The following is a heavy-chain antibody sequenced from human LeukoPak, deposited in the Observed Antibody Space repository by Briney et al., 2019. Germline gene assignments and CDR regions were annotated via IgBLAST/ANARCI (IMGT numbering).Heavy chain of an antibody. CDR1: GFTFSSFT. Sequence: PGGSLRLSCAASGFTFSSFTMNWVRQAPGKGLEWVSSISSTSTYIHYADSVKGRFTISRDNAKNSQYLQMNSLRAEDTAVYYCARAAGSGDYVWRFDSWGQGTLVTVSS. J-gene: IGHJ5*01. CDR2: ISSTSTYI. V-gene: IGHV3-21*04. D-gene: IGHD3-10*01. CDR3: ARAAGSGDYVWRFDS.